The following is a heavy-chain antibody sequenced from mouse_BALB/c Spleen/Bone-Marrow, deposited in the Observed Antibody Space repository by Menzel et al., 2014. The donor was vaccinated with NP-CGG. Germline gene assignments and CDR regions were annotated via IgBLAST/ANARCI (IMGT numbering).Heavy chain of an antibody. Sequence: EVQRVESGGGLVQPGGSLKLSCAASGFDFSRYWMSWVRQVPGKGLERIGEINPDSSTINYTPSLKDKFIISRDNAKNTLYLQMSKVRSEDTALYYCARLNYYGNLFVWGAGTTVTVSS. D-gene: IGHD1-1*01. V-gene: IGHV4-1*02. J-gene: IGHJ1*01. CDR3: ARLNYYGNLFV. CDR1: GFDFSRYW. CDR2: INPDSSTI.